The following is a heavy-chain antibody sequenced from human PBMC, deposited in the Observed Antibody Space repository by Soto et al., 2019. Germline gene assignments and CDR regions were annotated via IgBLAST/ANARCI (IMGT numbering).Heavy chain of an antibody. J-gene: IGHJ4*02. CDR2: INPNSGGT. CDR3: ARGWEPLTSGYGFDY. CDR1: GYTFTGYY. Sequence: QVQLVQSGAEVKKPGASVKVSCKASGYTFTGYYMHWVRQAPGQGLEWMGWINPNSGGTNYEQKFQGRVTMTMDTSNSTAYMELRRLRSDDTAVYYCARGWEPLTSGYGFDYWGQGTLVTVSS. D-gene: IGHD1-26*01. V-gene: IGHV1-2*02.